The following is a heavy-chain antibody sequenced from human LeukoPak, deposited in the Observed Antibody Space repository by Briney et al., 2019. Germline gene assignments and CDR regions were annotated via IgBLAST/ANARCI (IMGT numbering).Heavy chain of an antibody. Sequence: ASVKVSRKASGYTFTGYFMHWVRQAPGQGLEWMGWINPDSGGTNCAQNFQGRVTMTRDTSINTAYMELRTLRSDDTAVYYCSRADYWGQGTLVTVSS. CDR2: INPDSGGT. J-gene: IGHJ4*02. CDR3: SRADY. CDR1: GYTFTGYF. V-gene: IGHV1-2*02.